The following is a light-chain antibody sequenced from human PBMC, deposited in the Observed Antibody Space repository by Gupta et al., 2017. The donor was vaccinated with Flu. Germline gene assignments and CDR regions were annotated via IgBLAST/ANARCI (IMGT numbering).Light chain of an antibody. CDR2: VAT. J-gene: IGKJ1*01. CDR3: KQDNSWPPWT. CDR1: QSVNKN. Sequence: EIVMTQSPATLSVSPGERVTLTCRSSQSVNKNLAWYQQKSIQAPRLLISVATTRDTGVPARFSGSGSGKDVNLTSSSLQLEEFAPYYFKQDNSWPPWTFGQGTKVEIK. V-gene: IGKV3-15*01.